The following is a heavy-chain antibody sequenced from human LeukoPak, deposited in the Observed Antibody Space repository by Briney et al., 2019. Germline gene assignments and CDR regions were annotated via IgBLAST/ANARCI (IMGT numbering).Heavy chain of an antibody. CDR3: ARGNFYYYYMDV. D-gene: IGHD3-10*01. Sequence: SETLSLSCTVSGGSISSSSYYWGWIRQPPGKGLEWIGSIYYSGSTYYNPSLKSRVTISVDTSKNQFSLKLSSVTAADTAVYYCARGNFYYYYMDVWGKGTTVTISS. CDR2: IYYSGST. CDR1: GGSISSSSYY. J-gene: IGHJ6*03. V-gene: IGHV4-39*01.